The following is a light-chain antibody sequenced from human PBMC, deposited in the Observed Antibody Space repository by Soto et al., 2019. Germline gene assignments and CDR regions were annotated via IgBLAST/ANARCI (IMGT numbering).Light chain of an antibody. J-gene: IGKJ1*01. CDR2: DAS. V-gene: IGKV1-5*01. Sequence: TQSPSTLSASVGDRVTLTCRASQSLNTRLAWYQQRPGKAPKLLIYDASTLESGVPSRFSGGGSGTEFTLTINNLQPDDLATYICQQYKSYSTFGRGTKV. CDR1: QSLNTR. CDR3: QQYKSYST.